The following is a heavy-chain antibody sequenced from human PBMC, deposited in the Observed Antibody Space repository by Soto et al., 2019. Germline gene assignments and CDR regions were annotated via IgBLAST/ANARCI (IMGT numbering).Heavy chain of an antibody. V-gene: IGHV2-70*04. J-gene: IGHJ4*02. CDR2: IDWDDDK. CDR1: GFSLGTHGMR. D-gene: IGHD1-26*01. Sequence: ESGPTLVNPTQTLTLTCSFSGFSLGTHGMRVTWIRQPPGKALEWLARIDWDDDKFYSTSLRTRLTISKDTSKNQVVLTMTNMDPVDTATYFCARTSKSGAYFDFWGQGTLVTVSS. CDR3: ARTSKSGAYFDF.